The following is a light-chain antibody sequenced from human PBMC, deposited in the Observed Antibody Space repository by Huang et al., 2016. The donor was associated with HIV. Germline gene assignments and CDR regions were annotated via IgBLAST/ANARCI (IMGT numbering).Light chain of an antibody. CDR1: QGVSNN. CDR3: QHYNNWPPWT. CDR2: GAS. V-gene: IGKV3D-15*01. J-gene: IGKJ1*01. Sequence: EIVMTQSPVTLSVSPGERATLSCRASQGVSNNIAWYQQKPGQTPRLLIHGASTRATGSAAKFSGGGSGTDFTLTITSLQPEDSAVYYCQHYNNWPPWTFGPGTQVEI.